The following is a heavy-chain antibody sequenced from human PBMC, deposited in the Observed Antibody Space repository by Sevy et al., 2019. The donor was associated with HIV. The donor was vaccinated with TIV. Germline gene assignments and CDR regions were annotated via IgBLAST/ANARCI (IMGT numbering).Heavy chain of an antibody. V-gene: IGHV1-18*01. J-gene: IGHJ4*02. CDR2: ISAYNGNT. CDR3: ALVYYYDSSGYYYLWF. CDR1: GYTFTSYG. Sequence: ASVKVSCKASGYTFTSYGISWVRQAPGQGLEWMGWISAYNGNTNDAQKFQGRVTMTTDTSTSTAYMELRSLRSDDTAVYYCALVYYYDSSGYYYLWFWGQGTLVTVSS. D-gene: IGHD3-22*01.